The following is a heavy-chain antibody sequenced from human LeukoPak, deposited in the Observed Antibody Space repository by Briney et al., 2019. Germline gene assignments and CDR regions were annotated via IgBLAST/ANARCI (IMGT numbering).Heavy chain of an antibody. V-gene: IGHV4-39*07. CDR2: IYYSGST. CDR3: ARDRKSNYGSGSYTFDY. CDR1: GGSISSSSYY. D-gene: IGHD3-10*01. J-gene: IGHJ4*02. Sequence: SETLSLTCTVSGGSISSSSYYWGWIRQPPGKGLEWIGSIYYSGSTYYNPSLKSRVTISVDTSKNQFSLKLSSVTAADTAVYYCARDRKSNYGSGSYTFDYWGQGTLVTVSS.